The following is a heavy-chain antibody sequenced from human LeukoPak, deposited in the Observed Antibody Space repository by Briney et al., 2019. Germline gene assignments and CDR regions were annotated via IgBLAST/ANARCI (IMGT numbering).Heavy chain of an antibody. CDR1: GFTVSSNY. D-gene: IGHD1-26*01. Sequence: GGSLRLSCAASGFTVSSNYMSWVRQAPGKGLEWVSVIYSGGSTYYADSVKGRFTISRDNSKNTLYLQMNSLGTEDTAVYYCARHLYSGSYYHFDYWGQGTLVTVSS. CDR3: ARHLYSGSYYHFDY. J-gene: IGHJ4*02. CDR2: IYSGGST. V-gene: IGHV3-53*01.